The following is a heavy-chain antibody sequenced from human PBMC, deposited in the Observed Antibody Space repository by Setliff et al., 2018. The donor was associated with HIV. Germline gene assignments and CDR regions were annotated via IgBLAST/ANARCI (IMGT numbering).Heavy chain of an antibody. Sequence: ASVKVSCKASGYTFSNYVMQWVRQAPGQRLEWMGWISAGNGNTKYSQTFQDRVTITRDTSASTVYMELSSLRSEDTAVYYCADSTYYYYYGMDVWGQGTTVTVSS. CDR3: ADSTYYYYYGMDV. V-gene: IGHV1-3*01. CDR2: ISAGNGNT. CDR1: GYTFSNYV. J-gene: IGHJ6*02. D-gene: IGHD6-13*01.